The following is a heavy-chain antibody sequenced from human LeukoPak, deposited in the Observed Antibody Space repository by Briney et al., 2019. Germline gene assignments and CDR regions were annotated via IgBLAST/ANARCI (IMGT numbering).Heavy chain of an antibody. CDR3: ARGKFGHSGSYFDY. Sequence: SVTVSCKASGGTFSSYAISWVRQAPGQGLEWMGGIIPMFGTANYAQKFQGRVTITADESTSTAYMELSSLRSEDTAVYYCARGKFGHSGSYFDYWGQGTLVTVSS. V-gene: IGHV1-69*13. J-gene: IGHJ4*02. D-gene: IGHD1-26*01. CDR2: IIPMFGTA. CDR1: GGTFSSYA.